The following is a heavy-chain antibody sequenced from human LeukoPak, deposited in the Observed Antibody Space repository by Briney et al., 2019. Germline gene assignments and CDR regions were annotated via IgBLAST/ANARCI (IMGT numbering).Heavy chain of an antibody. V-gene: IGHV4-34*01. CDR1: GVSFSGYY. CDR3: ARNLLSNWFDP. J-gene: IGHJ5*02. Sequence: SETLSLTCAVYGVSFSGYYWSWIRQPPGKGLEWIGEINHSGSTNYNPSLKSRVTISVDTSKNQFSLKLSSVTAADAAVYYCARNLLSNWFDPWGQGTLVTVSS. CDR2: INHSGST. D-gene: IGHD2-15*01.